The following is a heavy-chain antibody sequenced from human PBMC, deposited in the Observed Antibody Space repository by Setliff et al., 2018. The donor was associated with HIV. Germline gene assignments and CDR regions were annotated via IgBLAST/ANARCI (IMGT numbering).Heavy chain of an antibody. D-gene: IGHD3-10*01. CDR2: IHWDDDK. V-gene: IGHV2-5*02. CDR1: GFSLTTPEVG. Sequence: SGPTLVNPTQTLTMTCTFSGFSLTTPEVGVGWIRQAPGKAPEWLAVIHWDDDKKYRPSLKNRLTITIIKDTSKNQVILTMTNMDPVDTATYFCAHTGGIWFGESLGHWGQGTLVTSPQ. CDR3: AHTGGIWFGESLGH. J-gene: IGHJ4*02.